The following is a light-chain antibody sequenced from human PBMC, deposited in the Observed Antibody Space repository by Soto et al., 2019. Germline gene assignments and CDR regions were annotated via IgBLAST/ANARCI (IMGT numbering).Light chain of an antibody. CDR2: DAS. J-gene: IGKJ4*01. CDR3: QQRSKWLLT. Sequence: EIVLTQSPATLSLSPGERATLSCRASQTVSSYLAWYQQKPGQAPRLLIYDASNRATGIPARFSGSGSGTDFTLTISSLEPEDFAVYYCQQRSKWLLTFGGGTKVKIK. V-gene: IGKV3-11*01. CDR1: QTVSSY.